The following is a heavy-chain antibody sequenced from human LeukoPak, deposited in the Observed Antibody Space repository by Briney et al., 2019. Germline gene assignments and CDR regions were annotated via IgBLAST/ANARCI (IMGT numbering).Heavy chain of an antibody. D-gene: IGHD5-12*01. CDR1: GDSISSGSCY. CDR3: ARDSSLVVANTFDY. Sequence: PSETLSLTCTVSGDSISSGSCYWSWIRQPAGKGLEWIGRIYTSGSTNYNPSLKSRVTISVDTSKNQFSLKLSSVTAADTAVYYCARDSSLVVANTFDYWGQGTLVTVSS. V-gene: IGHV4-61*02. CDR2: IYTSGST. J-gene: IGHJ4*02.